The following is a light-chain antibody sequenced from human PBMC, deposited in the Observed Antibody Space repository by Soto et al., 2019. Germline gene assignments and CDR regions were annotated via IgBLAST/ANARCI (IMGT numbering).Light chain of an antibody. CDR1: QSVSSSY. CDR2: GAS. Sequence: EIVLTQSPGTLSLSPGERATLSCRASQSVSSSYLAWYQQTAGQAPRLLIYGASSRATAIPDRFSGSGSGTYFTLISSIVAAEYFAVYYCQQCGSSAWTFGQGTKVEIK. V-gene: IGKV3-20*01. J-gene: IGKJ1*01. CDR3: QQCGSSAWT.